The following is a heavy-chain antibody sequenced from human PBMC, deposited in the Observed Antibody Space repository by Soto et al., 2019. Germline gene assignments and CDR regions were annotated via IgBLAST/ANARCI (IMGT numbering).Heavy chain of an antibody. D-gene: IGHD6-19*01. CDR1: GGSISSSSYY. CDR2: IYYSGST. CDR3: ARHAGSGWYRRKYYFDY. V-gene: IGHV4-39*01. J-gene: IGHJ4*02. Sequence: SETLSLTCTVSGGSISSSSYYWGWIRQPPGKGLEWIGSIYYSGSTYYNPSLKSRVTISVDTSKNQFSLKLSSVTAADAAVYYCARHAGSGWYRRKYYFDYWGQGTLVTVSS.